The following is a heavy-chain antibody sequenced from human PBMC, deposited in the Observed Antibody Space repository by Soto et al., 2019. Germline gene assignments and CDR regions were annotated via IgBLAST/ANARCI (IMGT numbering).Heavy chain of an antibody. CDR2: IWYDGSNK. D-gene: IGHD1-26*01. V-gene: IGHV3-33*01. Sequence: GGSPRLSCAASGFTFSSYGMHWVRQAPGKGLEWVAVIWYDGSNKYYADSVKGRFTISRDNSKNTLYLQMNSLRAEDTAVYYCARDGLSGSLAKEYYFDYWGQGTLVTVSS. J-gene: IGHJ4*02. CDR1: GFTFSSYG. CDR3: ARDGLSGSLAKEYYFDY.